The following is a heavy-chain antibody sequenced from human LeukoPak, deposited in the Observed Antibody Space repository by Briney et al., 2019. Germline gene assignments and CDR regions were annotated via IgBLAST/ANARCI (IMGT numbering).Heavy chain of an antibody. J-gene: IGHJ4*02. CDR3: ASYSSGWYRGGFFDY. CDR2: INPNSGGT. D-gene: IGHD6-19*01. Sequence: ASVKVSCKASGYTFTGYYMHWVRQAPGQGLEWMGWINPNSGGTNYAQKFQGRVTMTRDTSISTAYMELSRLRSDDTAVYYCASYSSGWYRGGFFDYWGQGTLVTVSS. V-gene: IGHV1-2*02. CDR1: GYTFTGYY.